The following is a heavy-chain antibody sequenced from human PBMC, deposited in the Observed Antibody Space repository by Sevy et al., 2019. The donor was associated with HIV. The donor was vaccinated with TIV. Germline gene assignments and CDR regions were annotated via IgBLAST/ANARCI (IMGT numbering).Heavy chain of an antibody. CDR2: INPNSGGT. D-gene: IGHD3-3*01. J-gene: IGHJ4*02. CDR3: ARVRTTYDFWRGYQYCFDY. V-gene: IGHV1-2*02. Sequence: ASVKVSCKASGYTFTGYYMHWVRQAPGQGLEWMGWINPNSGGTNYAQKFQGRVTMTRDTSISTAYMELSRLGSDDTAVDYCARVRTTYDFWRGYQYCFDYWGQGTLVTVSS. CDR1: GYTFTGYY.